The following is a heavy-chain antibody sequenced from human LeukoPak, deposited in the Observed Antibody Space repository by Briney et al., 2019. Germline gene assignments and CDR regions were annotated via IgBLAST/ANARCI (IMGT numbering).Heavy chain of an antibody. CDR2: MNPNSGNT. CDR3: ARGHYGSGNIDY. V-gene: IGHV1-8*01. CDR1: GYTFTSYD. Sequence: ASVKVPCKASGYTFTSYDINWVRQATGQGLEWMGWMNPNSGNTGYAQKFQGRVTMTRNTSISTAYMELSSLRSEDTAVYYCARGHYGSGNIDYWGQGTLVTVSS. D-gene: IGHD3-10*01. J-gene: IGHJ4*02.